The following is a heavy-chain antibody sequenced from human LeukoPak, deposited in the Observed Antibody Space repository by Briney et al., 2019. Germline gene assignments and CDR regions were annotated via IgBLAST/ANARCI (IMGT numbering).Heavy chain of an antibody. CDR3: ASDRRYYYDSRGYRFDP. D-gene: IGHD3-22*01. CDR1: GFTFSSYA. J-gene: IGHJ5*02. CDR2: ISGSGGST. V-gene: IGHV3-23*01. Sequence: GGSLRLSCAASGFTFSSYAMSWVRQAPGKGLEWVSAISGSGGSTYYADSVKGRFTISRDNSKNTLYLQMNSLRAEDTAVYYCASDRRYYYDSRGYRFDPWGQGTLVTVSS.